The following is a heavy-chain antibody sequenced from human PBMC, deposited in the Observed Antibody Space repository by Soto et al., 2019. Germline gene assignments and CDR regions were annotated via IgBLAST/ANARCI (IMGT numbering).Heavy chain of an antibody. D-gene: IGHD6-6*01. CDR2: ISSSSSYI. Sequence: PGGSLRLSCAASGFTFSSYSMNWVRQAPGKGLEWVSSISSSSSYIYYADSVKGRFTISRDNAKNSLYLQINSLRAEDTAVYYCARAPPELVSYGFDYWGQGTLVTVSS. V-gene: IGHV3-21*01. CDR3: ARAPPELVSYGFDY. J-gene: IGHJ4*02. CDR1: GFTFSSYS.